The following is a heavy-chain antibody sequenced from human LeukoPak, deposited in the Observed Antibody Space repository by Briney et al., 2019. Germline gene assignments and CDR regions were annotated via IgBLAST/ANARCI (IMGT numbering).Heavy chain of an antibody. CDR1: GFTFGSSW. Sequence: GGSLRLSCAASGFTFGSSWMIWVRQAPGEGLEWVANINHRGSDQRYVDSVKGRFTISRDNTKNSLYLQMNSLRAEDTAVYYCAKGGKWDVTPFDYWGQGTLVTVSS. D-gene: IGHD1-26*01. J-gene: IGHJ4*02. V-gene: IGHV3-7*03. CDR2: INHRGSDQ. CDR3: AKGGKWDVTPFDY.